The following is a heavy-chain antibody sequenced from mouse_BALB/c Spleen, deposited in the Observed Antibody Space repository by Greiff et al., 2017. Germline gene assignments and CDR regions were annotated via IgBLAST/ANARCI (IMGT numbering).Heavy chain of an antibody. Sequence: VQLKESGPGLVQPSQSLSITCTVSGFSLTSYGVHWVRQSPGKGLEWLGVIWSGGSTDYNAAFISRLSISKDNSKSQVFFKMNSLQADDTAIYYCARKRANPHYYAMDYWGQGTSVTVSS. D-gene: IGHD3-1*01. CDR1: GFSLTSYG. CDR3: ARKRANPHYYAMDY. CDR2: IWSGGST. J-gene: IGHJ4*01. V-gene: IGHV2-4-1*01.